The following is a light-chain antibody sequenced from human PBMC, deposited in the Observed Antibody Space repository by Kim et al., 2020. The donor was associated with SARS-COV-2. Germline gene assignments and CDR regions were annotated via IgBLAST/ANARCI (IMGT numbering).Light chain of an antibody. CDR3: QQYDNSRRYT. CDR1: PSVSSHY. V-gene: IGKV3-20*01. Sequence: STGQRATLSCRTSPSVSSHYLAWYQQRPGQAPRLLIYGASSRATGIPDRFSGSRSGTDFTLTISRLEPEDSAVYYCQQYDNSRRYTFGQGTKLEI. CDR2: GAS. J-gene: IGKJ2*01.